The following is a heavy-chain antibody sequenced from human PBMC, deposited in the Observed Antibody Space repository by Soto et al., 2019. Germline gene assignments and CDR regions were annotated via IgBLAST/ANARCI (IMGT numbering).Heavy chain of an antibody. Sequence: GESLKISCKGSGYSFTSYWIGWVRQMPGKGLEWMGIIYPGDSDTRYSPSFQGQVTISADKSISTAYLQWSSLKASDTAMYYCARVFFYFGSGSSLAPFDYWGPGILVNVSS. CDR3: ARVFFYFGSGSSLAPFDY. V-gene: IGHV5-51*01. CDR1: GYSFTSYW. CDR2: IYPGDSDT. D-gene: IGHD3-10*01. J-gene: IGHJ4*02.